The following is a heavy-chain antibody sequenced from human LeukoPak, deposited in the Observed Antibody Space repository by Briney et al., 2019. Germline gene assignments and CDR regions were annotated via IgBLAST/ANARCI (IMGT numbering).Heavy chain of an antibody. CDR2: INHSGST. CDR3: ARGQRPAARQVAYNWFDP. V-gene: IGHV4-34*01. Sequence: PPETLSLTCAVYGGSFSGYYWSWIRQPPGKGLEWIGEINHSGSTNYNPSLKSRVTISVDTPKNQFSLKLSSVTAADTAVYYCARGQRPAARQVAYNWFDPWGQGTLVTVSS. J-gene: IGHJ5*02. D-gene: IGHD6-6*01. CDR1: GGSFSGYY.